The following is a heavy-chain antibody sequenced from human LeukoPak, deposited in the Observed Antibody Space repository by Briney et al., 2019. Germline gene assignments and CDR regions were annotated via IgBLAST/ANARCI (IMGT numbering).Heavy chain of an antibody. D-gene: IGHD3-10*01. CDR1: GGSISSYY. CDR3: ARGAMVRGVIYYYYGMDV. Sequence: SETLSLTCTVSGGSISSYYWSWIRQPPGKGLEWIGYIYYSGSTDYNPSLKSRVTISVDTSKNQFSLKLSSVTAADTAVYYCARGAMVRGVIYYYYGMDVWGQGTTVTVSS. V-gene: IGHV4-59*01. J-gene: IGHJ6*02. CDR2: IYYSGST.